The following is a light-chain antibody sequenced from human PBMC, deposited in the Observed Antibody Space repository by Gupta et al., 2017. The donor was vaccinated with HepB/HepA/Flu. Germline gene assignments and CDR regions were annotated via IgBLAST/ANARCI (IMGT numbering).Light chain of an antibody. CDR3: QQSDSLPYT. V-gene: IGKV1-33*01. Sequence: DIQMTQSPSSLSASVGDRVTITCQASQDISNNLNWYQQKPGKAPKVMIYDASNLKTGVPSRFSGSGAGTDFTVTISSLQPEDFATYYCQQSDSLPYTFGQGTKLEIK. CDR2: DAS. J-gene: IGKJ2*01. CDR1: QDISNN.